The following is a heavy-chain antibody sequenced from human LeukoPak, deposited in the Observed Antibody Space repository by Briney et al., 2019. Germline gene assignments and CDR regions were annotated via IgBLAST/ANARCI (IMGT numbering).Heavy chain of an antibody. CDR2: INPNSGFT. D-gene: IGHD5-18*01. CDR3: ARASGYSYVRLYYFDY. Sequence: GASVKVSCKASGYPFTGYYLHWVRQAPGQGLEWMGWINPNSGFTNYAQKFQGRVTMTRDTSISTAYMELSRLRSDDTAVYYCARASGYSYVRLYYFDYWGQGTLVTVSS. CDR1: GYPFTGYY. V-gene: IGHV1-2*02. J-gene: IGHJ4*02.